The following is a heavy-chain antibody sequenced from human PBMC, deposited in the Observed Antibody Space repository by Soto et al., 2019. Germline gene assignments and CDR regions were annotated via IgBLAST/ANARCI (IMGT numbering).Heavy chain of an antibody. D-gene: IGHD6-13*01. V-gene: IGHV3-49*04. J-gene: IGHJ6*02. Sequence: GSLRLSCAASGFTFSSYSMNWVRQAPGKGLEWVDVNKRKAYGATTDYASSEKGRFTISRDDSKSIAYLQMNSLKSGDTGVYYCTKYTYTSRYAYYGMDVWGHGTTVTVSS. CDR3: TKYTYTSRYAYYGMDV. CDR2: NKRKAYGATT. CDR1: GFTFSSYS.